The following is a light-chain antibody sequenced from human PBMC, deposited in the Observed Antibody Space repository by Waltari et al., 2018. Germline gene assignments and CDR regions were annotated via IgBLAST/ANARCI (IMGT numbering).Light chain of an antibody. V-gene: IGKV3-11*01. J-gene: IGKJ4*01. Sequence: IVLTQSPATLSLSPDERATISCWASQRVTGYLAWYHQYPGKAPSLLIYNTSKRVTVIPARVSGIGSGTDFTLTISSLEPEDFAVYYCHQRSNWPLTFGGGTKVEIK. CDR2: NTS. CDR3: HQRSNWPLT. CDR1: QRVTGY.